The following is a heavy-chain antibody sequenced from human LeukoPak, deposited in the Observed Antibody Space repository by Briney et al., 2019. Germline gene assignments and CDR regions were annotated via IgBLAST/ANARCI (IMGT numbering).Heavy chain of an antibody. D-gene: IGHD6-6*01. CDR3: ARALYSSSSGY. CDR2: ISYGGSNK. Sequence: GRSLRLPCAASGFTFSSYAMHWVPQAPGKGLEGGAVISYGGSNKYYADSVKGRFTISRDNSKNTLYLQMSSLRAEDTAVYYCARALYSSSSGYWGQGTLVTVSS. J-gene: IGHJ4*02. V-gene: IGHV3-30*14. CDR1: GFTFSSYA.